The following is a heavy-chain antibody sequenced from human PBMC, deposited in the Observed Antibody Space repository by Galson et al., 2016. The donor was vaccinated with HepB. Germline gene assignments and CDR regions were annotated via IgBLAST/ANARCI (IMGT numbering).Heavy chain of an antibody. D-gene: IGHD2-21*01. CDR2: TYYRSKWYN. CDR3: ARDLSARLDY. CDR1: GDSVSSNSAA. Sequence: CAISGDSVSSNSAAWNWIRQSPSRGLEWLGRTYYRSKWYNEYAVSVKSRITINPDTSKNQISLQMNSVTPEDTAVYYCARDLSARLDYWGQGTLVTVSS. V-gene: IGHV6-1*01. J-gene: IGHJ4*02.